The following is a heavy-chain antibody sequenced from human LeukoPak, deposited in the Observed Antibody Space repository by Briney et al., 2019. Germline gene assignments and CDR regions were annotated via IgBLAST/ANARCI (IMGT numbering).Heavy chain of an antibody. CDR1: GFAFNSLA. V-gene: IGHV3-23*01. D-gene: IGHD7-27*01. CDR2: ISRSGDSI. CDR3: AQDLGPTWFDP. Sequence: GGSLRLSCAASGFAFNSLAMSWVRQAPGKGLEWVSVISRSGDSIHYADSVKGRFTISRDNSKNALSLQMNSLRAEDTAVYYCAQDLGPTWFDPWGQGTLVTVSS. J-gene: IGHJ5*02.